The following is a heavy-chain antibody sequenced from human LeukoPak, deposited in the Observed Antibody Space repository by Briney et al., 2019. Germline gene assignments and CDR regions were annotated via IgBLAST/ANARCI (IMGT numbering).Heavy chain of an antibody. J-gene: IGHJ6*03. V-gene: IGHV6-1*01. D-gene: IGHD1-1*01. CDR2: TYYRSKWYN. CDR1: GDSVSSNSAA. Sequence: SQTLSLTCAISGDSVSSNSAAWNWIRQSPSRGLEWLGRTYYRSKWYNDYAVSVKSRITINPDTSKNQFSLQLNSVTPEDTAVYYCARGQADRTYYYYYYMDVWGKGTTVTVSS. CDR3: ARGQADRTYYYYYYMDV.